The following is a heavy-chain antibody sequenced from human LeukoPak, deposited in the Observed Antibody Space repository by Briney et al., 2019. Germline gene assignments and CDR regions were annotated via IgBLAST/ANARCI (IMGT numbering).Heavy chain of an antibody. J-gene: IGHJ4*02. D-gene: IGHD3-10*01. Sequence: GGSLRLSCAASGFTFSNYWMYWVRQVPGKGLVWVSRISPDGKDTSHADSVKGRFTISRDNSKNMLYLEVISLTADDTAVYYCAKDDAWLRFGEWSQGTLVTVSS. V-gene: IGHV3-74*01. CDR3: AKDDAWLRFGE. CDR1: GFTFSNYW. CDR2: ISPDGKDT.